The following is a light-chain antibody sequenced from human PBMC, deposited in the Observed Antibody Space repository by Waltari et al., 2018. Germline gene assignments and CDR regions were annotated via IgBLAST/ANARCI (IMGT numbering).Light chain of an antibody. V-gene: IGLV4-69*01. Sequence: QLVLTQSPSASASLGASVKLTCTLTRGHSDYAVAWHQQQPEKGPRYLMKVNSDGTRSTGDGIPDRFSGSSSGAERYLTISSLQSEDEADYYCQTWGAGIVVFGGGTKLTVL. CDR2: VNSDGTR. J-gene: IGLJ2*01. CDR1: RGHSDYA. CDR3: QTWGAGIVV.